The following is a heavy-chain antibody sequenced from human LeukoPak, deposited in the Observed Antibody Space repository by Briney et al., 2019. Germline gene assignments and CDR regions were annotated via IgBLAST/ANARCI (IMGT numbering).Heavy chain of an antibody. D-gene: IGHD3-10*01. J-gene: IGHJ6*04. CDR1: GGSFSGYY. CDR2: INHSGST. V-gene: IGHV4-34*01. CDR3: ARSYYYGSGPYYYGMDV. Sequence: SETLSLTCAVYGGSFSGYYWSWIRQPPGKGLEWIGEINHSGSTNYNPSLKSRVTISVDTSKNQFSLKLSSVTAADTAVNYCARSYYYGSGPYYYGMDVWGKGTTVTVSS.